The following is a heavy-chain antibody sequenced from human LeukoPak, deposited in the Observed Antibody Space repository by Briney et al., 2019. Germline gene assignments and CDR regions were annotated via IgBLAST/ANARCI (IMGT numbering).Heavy chain of an antibody. J-gene: IGHJ4*02. Sequence: GGPLRLSCAAPGFTFSSYGMPGVRQSPGKGLEGVAVISDEGSNKYYADSVKGRFTISRDNSKNTLYLQMNSLRTEDTAVYYCAKAQCFLKGGFDYWGEGTLVTVSA. CDR3: AKAQCFLKGGFDY. CDR1: GFTFSSYG. CDR2: ISDEGSNK. V-gene: IGHV3-30*18. D-gene: IGHD3-16*01.